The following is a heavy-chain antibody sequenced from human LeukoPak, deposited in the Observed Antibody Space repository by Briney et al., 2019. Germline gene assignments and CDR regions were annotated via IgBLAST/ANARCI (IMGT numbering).Heavy chain of an antibody. V-gene: IGHV4-39*07. CDR1: GGSISSSSYY. D-gene: IGHD3-9*01. J-gene: IGHJ6*02. CDR2: IYYSGST. CDR3: ARDQVSYDIYYYGMDV. Sequence: SETLSLTCTVSGGSISSSSYYWGWIRQPPGKGLGWIGSIYYSGSTYYNPSLKSRVTISVDTSKNQFSLKLSSVTAADTAVYYCARDQVSYDIYYYGMDVWGQGTTVTVSS.